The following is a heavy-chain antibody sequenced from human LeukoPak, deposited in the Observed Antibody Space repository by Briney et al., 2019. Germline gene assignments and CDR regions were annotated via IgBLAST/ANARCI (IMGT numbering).Heavy chain of an antibody. D-gene: IGHD6-13*01. V-gene: IGHV4-59*08. CDR2: IYYSGST. Sequence: SETLSLTCTVSGGSISGHYWSWFRQPPGKGLEWIGYIYYSGSTNYNPSLKSRVTISVDTSKNQFSLKLSSVTAADTAVYYCARTRIAAAGLPYFDYWGQGTLVTVSS. CDR1: GGSISGHY. CDR3: ARTRIAAAGLPYFDY. J-gene: IGHJ4*02.